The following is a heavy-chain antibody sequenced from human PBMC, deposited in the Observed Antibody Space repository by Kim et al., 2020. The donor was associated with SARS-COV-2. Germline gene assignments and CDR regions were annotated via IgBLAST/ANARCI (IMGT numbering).Heavy chain of an antibody. D-gene: IGHD3-10*01. V-gene: IGHV3-33*01. CDR3: ARDLSLWFALYEFDP. Sequence: GGSLRLSCAASGFTFSSYGMHWVRQAPGKGLEWVAVIWYDGSNKYYADSVKGRFTISRDNSKNTLYLQMNSLRAEDTAVYYCARDLSLWFALYEFDPWGQGTLVTVSS. CDR1: GFTFSSYG. CDR2: IWYDGSNK. J-gene: IGHJ5*02.